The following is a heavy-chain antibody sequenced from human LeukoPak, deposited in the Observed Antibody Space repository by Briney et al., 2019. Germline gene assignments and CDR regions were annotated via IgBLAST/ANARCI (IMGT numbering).Heavy chain of an antibody. Sequence: SETLSLTCAVYGGSFSGYYWSWIRQPPGKGLEWIGEINRSGSTNYNPSLKSRVTISVDTSKNQFSLKLSSVTAADTAVYYCARGFRIPGIAAVWGQGTLVTVSS. D-gene: IGHD6-13*01. CDR1: GGSFSGYY. J-gene: IGHJ4*02. CDR2: INRSGST. V-gene: IGHV4-34*01. CDR3: ARGFRIPGIAAV.